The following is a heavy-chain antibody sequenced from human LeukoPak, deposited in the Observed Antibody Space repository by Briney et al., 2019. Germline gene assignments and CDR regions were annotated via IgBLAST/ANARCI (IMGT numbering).Heavy chain of an antibody. D-gene: IGHD5-18*01. Sequence: PGGSLRLSCAASGFTFNSYAMSWVRQAPGKGLEWVSAISGSGGSTYYADSVKGRFTISRDNSKNTLYLQMNSLRAEDTAVYYCAKGYSYGRAFDYWGQGTLVTVSS. CDR3: AKGYSYGRAFDY. V-gene: IGHV3-23*01. CDR2: ISGSGGST. CDR1: GFTFNSYA. J-gene: IGHJ4*02.